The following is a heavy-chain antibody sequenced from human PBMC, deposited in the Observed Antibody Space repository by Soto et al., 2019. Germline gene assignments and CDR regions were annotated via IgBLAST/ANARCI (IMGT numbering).Heavy chain of an antibody. CDR1: GFIFSNYA. CDR2: TSGGGGGT. CDR3: ANGTNYDILTADHAFDC. J-gene: IGHJ4*01. D-gene: IGHD3-9*01. Sequence: EVQLLESGGGLVQPGGSLRLSCSASGFIFSNYAMSCVRQAPGKGLDWVSSTSGGGGGTRYADYVKGRFTISRDNSKNTLHLQMNRLRAGDTAVYYCANGTNYDILTADHAFDCWGHGTLVTVSS. V-gene: IGHV3-23*01.